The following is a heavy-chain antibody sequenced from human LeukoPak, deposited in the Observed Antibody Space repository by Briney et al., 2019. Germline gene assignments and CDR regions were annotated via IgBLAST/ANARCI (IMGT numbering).Heavy chain of an antibody. D-gene: IGHD5-18*01. Sequence: GASVKVSCKASGGTFSSYAISWVRQAPGQGLEWMGRIIPILGIANYAQKFQGRVTITADKSTSTAYMELSSLRSEDTAVYYCARGGSKVDTAMVTLDYWGQGTLVTVSS. CDR1: GGTFSSYA. CDR3: ARGGSKVDTAMVTLDY. J-gene: IGHJ4*02. CDR2: IIPILGIA. V-gene: IGHV1-69*04.